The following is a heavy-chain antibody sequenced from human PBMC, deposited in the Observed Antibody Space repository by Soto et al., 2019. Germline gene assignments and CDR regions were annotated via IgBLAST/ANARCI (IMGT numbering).Heavy chain of an antibody. V-gene: IGHV1-18*04. CDR1: GYTFTSYG. D-gene: IGHD3-3*01. CDR3: AREQITIFGVVILPPSYYYYGMDV. J-gene: IGHJ6*02. CDR2: ISAYNGTT. Sequence: ASVKVSCKASGYTFTSYGISWVRQAPGQGREGMGWISAYNGTTNYAQTLQGRVTMTTYTSTSTAYMELRSLRSDDTAVYYCAREQITIFGVVILPPSYYYYGMDVWG.